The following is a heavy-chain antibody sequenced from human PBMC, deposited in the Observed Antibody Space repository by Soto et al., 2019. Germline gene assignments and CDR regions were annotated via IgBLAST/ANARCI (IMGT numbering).Heavy chain of an antibody. CDR3: AREAAEIVGDGYWCDP. CDR1: GDSFSGYY. J-gene: IGHJ5*02. V-gene: IGHV4-4*07. Sequence: SETLSLTCTVSGDSFSGYYWSWIRQPAGKGLEWIGRVYTNGNTDYSPSLTSRVSVSVDTSKNQFSLKLRFATAADTAVYYCAREAAEIVGDGYWCDPWGQGILVTVSS. CDR2: VYTNGNT. D-gene: IGHD6-13*01.